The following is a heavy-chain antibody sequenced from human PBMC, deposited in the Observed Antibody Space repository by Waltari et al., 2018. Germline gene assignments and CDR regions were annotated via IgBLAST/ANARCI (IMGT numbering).Heavy chain of an antibody. J-gene: IGHJ5*02. V-gene: IGHV7-4-1*02. D-gene: IGHD6-13*01. CDR1: GYTFTSYD. CDR3: ARDSSSWYSRYNWFDP. Sequence: QVQLVQSGAEVKKPGASVKVSCKASGYTFTSYDINWVRQATGQGLEWMGWINTNTGNPTYAKGFTGRFVFSLDTSVSTAYLQISSLKAEDTAVYYCARDSSSWYSRYNWFDPWGQGTLVTVSS. CDR2: INTNTGNP.